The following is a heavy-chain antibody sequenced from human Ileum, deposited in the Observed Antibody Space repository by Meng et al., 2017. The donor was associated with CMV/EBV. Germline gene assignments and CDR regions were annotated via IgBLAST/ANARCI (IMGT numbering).Heavy chain of an antibody. D-gene: IGHD4-17*01. CDR3: AREENTVNQFEY. V-gene: IGHV4-4*07. J-gene: IGHJ4*02. Sequence: QVHLRESGPGRVKPSETLSLTCAVSGGSISTYYWTWVRQPAGKGLEWIGRINAGGSTNDNPSLKSRVTMSVDTSKNQFSLKVTSVTAADTAVYYCAREENTVNQFEYWGQGTLVTASS. CDR2: INAGGST. CDR1: GGSISTYY.